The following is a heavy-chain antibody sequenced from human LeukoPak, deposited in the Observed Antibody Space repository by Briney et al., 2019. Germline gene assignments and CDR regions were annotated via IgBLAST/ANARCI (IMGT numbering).Heavy chain of an antibody. CDR2: IYYAGIT. CDR3: ARDGGDY. CDR1: GGSISSGSHY. J-gene: IGHJ4*02. V-gene: IGHV4-31*03. Sequence: SETLSLTCTVSGGSISSGSHYYQWIRQHPGKGLEWIGYIYYAGITSYNPSLKSRVTMSVDTSMNQVSLKVTSLTAADTAVYYCARDGGDYWGQGTLVTVSS. D-gene: IGHD3-16*01.